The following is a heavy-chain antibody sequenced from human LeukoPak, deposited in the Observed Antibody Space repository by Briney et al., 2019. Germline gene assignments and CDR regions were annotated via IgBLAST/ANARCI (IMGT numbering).Heavy chain of an antibody. CDR3: ASQPERKYYHYGMDV. CDR2: ISYDGSNK. Sequence: GGSLRLSCAASGFTFSSYAMHWVRQAPGKGLEWVAVISYDGSNKYYADSVKGRFTISRDNSKNTLYLQMNSLRAEDTAVYYCASQPERKYYHYGMDVWGQGTTVTVSS. J-gene: IGHJ6*02. D-gene: IGHD1-14*01. V-gene: IGHV3-30-3*01. CDR1: GFTFSSYA.